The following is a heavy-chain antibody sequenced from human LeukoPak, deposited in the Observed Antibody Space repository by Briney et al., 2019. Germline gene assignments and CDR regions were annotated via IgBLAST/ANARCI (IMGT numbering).Heavy chain of an antibody. CDR2: IKSDGSST. CDR3: ARDRGYTQDY. D-gene: IGHD5-12*01. CDR1: GFTFSTYW. Sequence: GGSLRLSCAASGFTFSTYWMHWVRHAPGKGLVWVSHIKSDGSSTSYADSVKGRFTISRDNAKNTLYLQMNSLRAEDTAVYYCARDRGYTQDYWGQGTLVTVSS. J-gene: IGHJ4*02. V-gene: IGHV3-74*01.